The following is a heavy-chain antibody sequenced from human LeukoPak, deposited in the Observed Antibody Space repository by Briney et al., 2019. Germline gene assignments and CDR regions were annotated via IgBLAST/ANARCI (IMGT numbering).Heavy chain of an antibody. CDR1: GFTFSNHW. D-gene: IGHD4-17*01. CDR3: ARDDYGPATY. J-gene: IGHJ4*02. CDR2: MNLDGSEK. Sequence: GGSLRFSCAASGFTFSNHWMSWVRQAPGKGLEWVANMNLDGSEKYYVDSVKGRFTIARDNAKNSLYLQMNSLTAEDTALYYCARDDYGPATYGGQGTLVTVSS. V-gene: IGHV3-7*01.